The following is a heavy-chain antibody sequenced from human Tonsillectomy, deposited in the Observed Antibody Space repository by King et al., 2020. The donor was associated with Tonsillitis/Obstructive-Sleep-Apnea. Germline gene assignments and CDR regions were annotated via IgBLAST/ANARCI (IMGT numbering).Heavy chain of an antibody. CDR2: IRWNSGSI. V-gene: IGHV3-9*01. CDR3: AKDCDYGRLTGSIFFDF. CDR1: GFTFDDYA. J-gene: IGHJ4*02. Sequence: VQLVESGGGLVQPGRSLRLSCAASGFTFDDYAMHWVRQAPGKGLEWVGGIRWNSGSIGYADTVKGRFTITRDNAKNSLYLQMNSLRAEDTALYYCAKDCDYGRLTGSIFFDFWGQGTMVTVSS. D-gene: IGHD3-9*01.